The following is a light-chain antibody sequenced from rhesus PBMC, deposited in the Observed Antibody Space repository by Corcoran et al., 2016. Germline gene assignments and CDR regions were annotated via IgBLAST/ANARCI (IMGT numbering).Light chain of an antibody. CDR2: KAS. CDR1: QGIRTW. Sequence: DIQMTQSPSSLSASVGDTVPITCRASQGIRTWLAWYQQKPGKAPKLLNYKASSLQSGVPSRFSGSGSGRDFTLTISSLQSEDVATYYWQQYSRRPYSFGQGTKVEIK. V-gene: IGKV1-22*01. CDR3: QQYSRRPYS. J-gene: IGKJ2*01.